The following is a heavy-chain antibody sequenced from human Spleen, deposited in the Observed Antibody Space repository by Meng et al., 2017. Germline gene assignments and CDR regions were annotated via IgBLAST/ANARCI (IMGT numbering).Heavy chain of an antibody. Sequence: VPLQQWGGGLVEPSETLSLTCVVSCGSFSDYYWSWIRQPPGKGLEWIGEINHSGSTNYNPSLESRATISVDTSQNNLSLKLSSVTAADSAVYYCARGPTTMAHDFDYWGQGTLVTVSS. D-gene: IGHD4-11*01. V-gene: IGHV4-34*01. CDR1: CGSFSDYY. J-gene: IGHJ4*02. CDR3: ARGPTTMAHDFDY. CDR2: INHSGST.